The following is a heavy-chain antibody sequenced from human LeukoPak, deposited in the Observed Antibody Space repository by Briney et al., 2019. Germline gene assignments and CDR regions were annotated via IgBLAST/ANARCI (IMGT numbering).Heavy chain of an antibody. CDR1: GYTFTSYG. J-gene: IGHJ5*02. D-gene: IGHD2-2*02. CDR2: ISAYNGNT. Sequence: ASVKVSCKASGYTFTSYGISWVRQAPGQGLEWMGWISAYNGNTNYAQKLQGRVTMTTDTSTSTDYMELRSLRSDDTAVYYCARDGVVPAAISVTAPTDNWFDPWGQGTLVTVSS. V-gene: IGHV1-18*01. CDR3: ARDGVVPAAISVTAPTDNWFDP.